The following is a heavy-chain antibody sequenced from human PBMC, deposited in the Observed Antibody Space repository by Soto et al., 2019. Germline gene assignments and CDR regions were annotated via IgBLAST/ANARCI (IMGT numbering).Heavy chain of an antibody. CDR1: GGSISSGDYY. CDR3: AREGYSYGPLGMDV. V-gene: IGHV4-30-4*01. J-gene: IGHJ6*02. CDR2: IYYSGST. Sequence: PSETLSLTCTVSGGSISSGDYYWSWIRQPPGKGLEWIGYIYYSGSTYYNPSLKSRVTISVDTSKNQFSLKLSSVTAADTAVYYCAREGYSYGPLGMDVWGQRTTVTVSS. D-gene: IGHD5-18*01.